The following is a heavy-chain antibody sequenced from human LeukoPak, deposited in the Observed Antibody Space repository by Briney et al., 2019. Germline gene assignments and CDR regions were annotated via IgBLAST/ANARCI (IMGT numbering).Heavy chain of an antibody. CDR2: IYTSGST. V-gene: IGHV4-61*02. D-gene: IGHD3-22*01. CDR3: ARGLDSSGLADY. Sequence: SETLSLTCTVSGGSISSGSYYWSWIRQPAGKGLEWIGRIYTSGSTNYNPSLKSRVTISVDTSKNQFSLKLSSVTAADTAVYYCARGLDSSGLADYWGQGTLVTVSS. CDR1: GGSISSGSYY. J-gene: IGHJ4*02.